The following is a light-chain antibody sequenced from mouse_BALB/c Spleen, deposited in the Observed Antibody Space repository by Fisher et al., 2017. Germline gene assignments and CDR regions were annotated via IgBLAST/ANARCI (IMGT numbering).Light chain of an antibody. V-gene: IGKV4-59*01. CDR3: QQWSSNPYT. CDR2: DTS. J-gene: IGKJ2*01. CDR1: SSVSY. Sequence: IVLTQSTAIMSASPGEKVTMTCSASSSVSYMHWYQQKSGTSPKRWIYDTSKLASGVPARFGGSGSGTSYSLTISSMEAEDAATYYCQQWSSNPYTFGGGTKLEIK.